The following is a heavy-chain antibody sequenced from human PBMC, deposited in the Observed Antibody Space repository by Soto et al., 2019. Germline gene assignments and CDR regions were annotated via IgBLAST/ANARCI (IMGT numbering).Heavy chain of an antibody. Sequence: GSLRLSCAASGFTFSSYAMSWVRQAPGKGLEWVSAISGSGGSTYYADSVKGRFTISRDNSKNTLYLQMNSLRAEDTAVYYCAKASVNSFIVVVPAAMALDAFDIWGQGTMVTVSS. CDR3: AKASVNSFIVVVPAAMALDAFDI. CDR2: ISGSGGST. V-gene: IGHV3-23*01. CDR1: GFTFSSYA. D-gene: IGHD2-2*01. J-gene: IGHJ3*02.